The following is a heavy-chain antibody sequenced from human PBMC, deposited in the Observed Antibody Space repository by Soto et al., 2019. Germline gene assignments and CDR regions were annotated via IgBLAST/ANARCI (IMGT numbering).Heavy chain of an antibody. D-gene: IGHD5-18*01. J-gene: IGHJ6*02. CDR3: AREAYTAMDLYYYYGMDV. CDR1: GYTFTSYG. V-gene: IGHV1-18*01. Sequence: GASVKVSCKASGYTFTSYGISWVRQAPGQGLEWMGWISAYNGNTNYAQKLQGRVTMTTGTSTSTAYMELRSLRSDDTAVYYCAREAYTAMDLYYYYGMDVWGQGTTVTVSS. CDR2: ISAYNGNT.